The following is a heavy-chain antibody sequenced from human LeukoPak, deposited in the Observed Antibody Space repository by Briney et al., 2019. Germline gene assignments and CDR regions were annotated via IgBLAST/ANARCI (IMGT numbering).Heavy chain of an antibody. Sequence: ASVKVSCKASGYTFTSYDINWVRQATGQGLEWMGWMNPNSGNTGYAQKFQGRVTMTRNTSISTAYMELSSLRSEDTAVYYCARAPEYFDWLLHRNLNWFDPWGQGTLVTVSS. J-gene: IGHJ5*02. CDR1: GYTFTSYD. D-gene: IGHD3-9*01. CDR2: MNPNSGNT. CDR3: ARAPEYFDWLLHRNLNWFDP. V-gene: IGHV1-8*01.